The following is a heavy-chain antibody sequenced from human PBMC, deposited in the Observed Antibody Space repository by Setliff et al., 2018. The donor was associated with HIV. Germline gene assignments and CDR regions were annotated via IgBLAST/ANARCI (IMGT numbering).Heavy chain of an antibody. CDR2: IYNSGYS. D-gene: IGHD5-12*01. CDR1: GTPISSYY. J-gene: IGHJ6*02. CDR3: ARGDGYRANDAYYDTGMDV. Sequence: PSETLSLTCARRVSGTPISSYYWNWIRQPPGKGLEWIGYIYNSGYSNSKPSLKSRVTISLDTSKNQFSLKLSSVTAADTAVYYCARGDGYRANDAYYDTGMDVWGQGITVTVSS. V-gene: IGHV4-59*01.